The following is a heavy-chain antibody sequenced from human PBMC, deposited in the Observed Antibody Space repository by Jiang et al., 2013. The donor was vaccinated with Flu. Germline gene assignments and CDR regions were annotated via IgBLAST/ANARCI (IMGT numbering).Heavy chain of an antibody. CDR3: AREGWLHYGMDV. V-gene: IGHV4-59*01. D-gene: IGHD5-24*01. CDR1: GGSISSYY. Sequence: GSGLVKPSETLSLTCTVSGGSISSYYWSWIRQPPGKGLEWIGYIYYSGSTNYNPSLKSRVTISVDTSKNQFSLKLSSVTAADTAVYYCAREGWLHYGMDVWGKGTTVTVSS. J-gene: IGHJ6*04. CDR2: IYYSGST.